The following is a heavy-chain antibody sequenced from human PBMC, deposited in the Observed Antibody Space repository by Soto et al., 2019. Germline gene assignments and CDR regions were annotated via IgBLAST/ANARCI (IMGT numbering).Heavy chain of an antibody. V-gene: IGHV4-34*09. J-gene: IGHJ4*02. CDR3: ARVGGYCSGGSCYPPRLDY. CDR1: GGSFSGYF. D-gene: IGHD2-15*01. CDR2: IYYSGTT. Sequence: SETLSLTCAVYGGSFSGYFWAWIRQPPGKGLEWIGSIYYSGTTYYNPSLKSRVTISVDTSKNQFSLKLSSVTAADTAVYYCARVGGYCSGGSCYPPRLDYWGQGTLVTVSS.